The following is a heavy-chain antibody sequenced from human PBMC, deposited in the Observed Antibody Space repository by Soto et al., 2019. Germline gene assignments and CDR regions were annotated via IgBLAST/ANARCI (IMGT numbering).Heavy chain of an antibody. CDR3: ARDTFGGAYDFLH. J-gene: IGHJ4*02. CDR1: GFTVSNLY. D-gene: IGHD3-3*01. V-gene: IGHV3-66*01. Sequence: EVQLVESGGGLVQPGGSLRLSCAASGFTVSNLYMTWVRQAPGKGLQWVAVISSGGSSYYADSVKGRFTISRDNSKNTLYLEMNSLRAEDTAVYYCARDTFGGAYDFLHRGQGTLVTVSS. CDR2: ISSGGSS.